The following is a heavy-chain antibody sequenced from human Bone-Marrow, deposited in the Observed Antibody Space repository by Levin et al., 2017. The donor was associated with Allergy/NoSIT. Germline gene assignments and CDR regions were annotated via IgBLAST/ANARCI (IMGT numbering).Heavy chain of an antibody. CDR1: GFTFSGHG. CDR2: ISYDGTDK. D-gene: IGHD1-26*01. V-gene: IGHV3-30*18. Sequence: GGSLRLSCAASGFTFSGHGMHWVRQAPDKGLEWVAVISYDGTDKYYAASVKGRFAISRDNSKNTLYLEMNSLRPEDTAVYYGAKDRRAYSGSPDYWGQGTLVTVSS. J-gene: IGHJ4*02. CDR3: AKDRRAYSGSPDY.